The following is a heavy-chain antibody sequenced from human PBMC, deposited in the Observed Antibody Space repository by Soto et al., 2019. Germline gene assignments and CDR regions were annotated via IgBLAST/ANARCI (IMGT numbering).Heavy chain of an antibody. CDR2: IYYSGST. J-gene: IGHJ2*01. D-gene: IGHD2-15*01. CDR1: GGSVSSGSYY. Sequence: QVQLQESGPGLVKPSETLSLTCTVSGGSVSSGSYYWSWIRQPPGKGLEWIGYIYYSGSTNYNPSLKSRVTISLDTSKNQFSLKLSSVTAADTAVYYCARDLGGYGYLDFWGRGTLVTVSS. CDR3: ARDLGGYGYLDF. V-gene: IGHV4-61*01.